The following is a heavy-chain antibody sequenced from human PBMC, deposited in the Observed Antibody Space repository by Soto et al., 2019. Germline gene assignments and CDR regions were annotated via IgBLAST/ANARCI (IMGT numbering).Heavy chain of an antibody. CDR2: IYYTGST. CDR3: ERVPGGLYRGSDY. CDR1: CGSVSRGSYY. V-gene: IGHV4-61*01. J-gene: IGHJ4*02. D-gene: IGHD2-8*02. Sequence: SETLFLTCPVSCGSVSRGSYYCTGIRHPPGSGLEWIGYIYYTGSTDYNPSLKSRVTISVDTSKNQFSLKVNSVTAADTAVYYCERVPGGLYRGSDYWGQGTLVTVSS.